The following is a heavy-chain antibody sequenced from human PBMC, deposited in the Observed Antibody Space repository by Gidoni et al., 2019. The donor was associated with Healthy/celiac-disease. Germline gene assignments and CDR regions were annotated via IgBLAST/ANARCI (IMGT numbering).Heavy chain of an antibody. V-gene: IGHV3-30-3*01. CDR1: GVTFSSYA. CDR2: ISYDVSNK. CDR3: ARGEMIYWSEYFQH. Sequence: QVQLVESGGGVVQPGRSLRLSWAAAGVTFSSYAMHWVRQAPGKGLEWVSVISYDVSNKYYADSVKGRFTISRDNSKNTLYLQMNSLRAEDTAVYYCARGEMIYWSEYFQHWGQGTLVTVSS. J-gene: IGHJ1*01. D-gene: IGHD2-8*02.